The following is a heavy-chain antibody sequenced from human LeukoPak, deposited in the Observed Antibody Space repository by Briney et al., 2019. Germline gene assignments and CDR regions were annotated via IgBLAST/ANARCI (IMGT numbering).Heavy chain of an antibody. V-gene: IGHV3-23*01. CDR3: AKDLPPGIAAAGAFDY. Sequence: GGSLRLSCAASGFTFSSYAMSWVRQAPGKGLEWVSAISGSGGSTYYADSVKGRFTISRDNSKNTLYLQMNNLRAEDTAVYYCAKDLPPGIAAAGAFDYWGQGTLVTVSS. D-gene: IGHD6-13*01. CDR1: GFTFSSYA. J-gene: IGHJ4*02. CDR2: ISGSGGST.